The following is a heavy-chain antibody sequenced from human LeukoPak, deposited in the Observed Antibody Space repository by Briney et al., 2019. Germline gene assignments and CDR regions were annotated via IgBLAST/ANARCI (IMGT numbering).Heavy chain of an antibody. CDR2: INSDGNTT. D-gene: IGHD1-26*01. Sequence: GGSLRLSCAASGFSFSSYWMHWVRQAPGKGLVWVARINSDGNTTNYADCVKGRFTISRDNAKNTLYLQMNSLRAEDTAVYYCARRSSGSPPYYFDSWGQGTLVTVSS. V-gene: IGHV3-74*01. CDR1: GFSFSSYW. CDR3: ARRSSGSPPYYFDS. J-gene: IGHJ4*02.